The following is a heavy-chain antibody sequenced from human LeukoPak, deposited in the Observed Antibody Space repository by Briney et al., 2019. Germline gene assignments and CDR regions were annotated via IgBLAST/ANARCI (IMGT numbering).Heavy chain of an antibody. CDR2: ISGSGGST. D-gene: IGHD2-2*01. Sequence: GGSLRLSCAASGFTFSSYGMHWVRQAPGKGLEWVSAISGSGGSTYYADSVKGRFTISRDNSKNTLYLQMNSLRAEDTAVYYCTKDTIVVVPAASYYYGMDVWGQGTTVTVSS. J-gene: IGHJ6*02. CDR1: GFTFSSYG. CDR3: TKDTIVVVPAASYYYGMDV. V-gene: IGHV3-23*01.